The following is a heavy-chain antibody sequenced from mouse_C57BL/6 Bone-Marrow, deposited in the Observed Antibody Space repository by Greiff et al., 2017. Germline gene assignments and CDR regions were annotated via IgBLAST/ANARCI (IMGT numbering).Heavy chain of an antibody. CDR3: ARSWGLRLFAY. J-gene: IGHJ3*01. V-gene: IGHV1-19*01. D-gene: IGHD2-4*01. CDR2: INPYNGGT. CDR1: GYTFTDYS. Sequence: VQLQQSGPVLVKPGASVKMSRKAPGYTFTDYSMNWVKQSHGKSLEWIGVINPYNGGTSYNQKFKGKDTLTVDKSSRTAYMELNSLTSEDSAVYYCARSWGLRLFAYWGQGTLVTVSA.